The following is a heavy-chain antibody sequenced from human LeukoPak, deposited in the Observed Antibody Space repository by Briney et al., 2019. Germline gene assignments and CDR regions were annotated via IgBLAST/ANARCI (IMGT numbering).Heavy chain of an antibody. CDR2: ISSSSSYI. CDR1: GFTFSSYS. CDR3: ARDNTVFTRGYYDSSGFDY. Sequence: PGGSLRLSCAASGFTFSSYSMNWVRQAPGKGLEWVSSISSSSSYIYYADSVKGRFTISRDNAKNSLYLQMNSLRAEDTAVYYCARDNTVFTRGYYDSSGFDYWGQGTLVTVSS. V-gene: IGHV3-21*01. J-gene: IGHJ4*02. D-gene: IGHD3-22*01.